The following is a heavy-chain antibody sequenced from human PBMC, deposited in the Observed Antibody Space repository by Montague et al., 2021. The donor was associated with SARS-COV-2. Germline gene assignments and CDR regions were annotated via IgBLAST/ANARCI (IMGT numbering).Heavy chain of an antibody. CDR2: ITSTSRYI. CDR1: EFTFSDYN. CDR3: AGGILRSPVGLDY. Sequence: SLRLSCAASEFTFSDYNMNWVRHAPGKGLEWVSSITSTSRYIYYXXSLRGRFTISRANGKKLLYLQMNSLRAEDTAIYYCAGGILRSPVGLDYRGQGTLVTVSA. D-gene: IGHD1-1*01. J-gene: IGHJ4*02. V-gene: IGHV3-21*01.